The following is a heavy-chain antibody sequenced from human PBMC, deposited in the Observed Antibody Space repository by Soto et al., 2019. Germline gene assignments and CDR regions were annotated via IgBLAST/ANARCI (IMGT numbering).Heavy chain of an antibody. D-gene: IGHD3-16*02. V-gene: IGHV4-59*01. Sequence: PSETLSLTCNVSGASISSYYWSWIRQPPEKGLEWIAYIYNSGSTNYNPSLKSRVTISVDTSKNQFSLDLSSVTAADTAVYYCARKVIGGCEYWGQVSLVTVS. J-gene: IGHJ4*02. CDR2: IYNSGST. CDR3: ARKVIGGCEY. CDR1: GASISSYY.